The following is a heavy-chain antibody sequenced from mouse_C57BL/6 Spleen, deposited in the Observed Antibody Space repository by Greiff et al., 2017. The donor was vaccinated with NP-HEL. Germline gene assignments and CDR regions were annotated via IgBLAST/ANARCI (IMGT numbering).Heavy chain of an antibody. Sequence: VQLQQPGAELVKPGASVKLSCKASGYTFTSYRMHWVKQRPGQGLEWIGMINPNSGSTNYNEKFKSKATLTVDKSSSTAYMQLSSLTSEDSAVYYCARSAYAMDYWGQGTSVTVSS. J-gene: IGHJ4*01. CDR3: ARSAYAMDY. CDR2: INPNSGST. CDR1: GYTFTSYR. V-gene: IGHV1-64*01.